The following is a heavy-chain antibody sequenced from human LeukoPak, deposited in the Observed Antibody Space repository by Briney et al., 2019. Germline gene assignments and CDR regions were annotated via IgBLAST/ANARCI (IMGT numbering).Heavy chain of an antibody. CDR2: IKQDGSEK. D-gene: IGHD4-17*01. CDR3: AKDPNGDYIGAFDF. Sequence: GESLKISCKGSGYSFTSYWIGWVRQMPGKGLEWVANIKQDGSEKYYVDSVKGRFTISRDNAKNSLYLQMSSLRAEDTAVYYCAKDPNGDYIGAFDFWGQGTMVTVSS. CDR1: GYSFTSYW. J-gene: IGHJ3*01. V-gene: IGHV3-7*05.